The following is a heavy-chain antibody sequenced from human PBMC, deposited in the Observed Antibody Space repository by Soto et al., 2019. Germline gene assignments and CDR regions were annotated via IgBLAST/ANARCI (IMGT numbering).Heavy chain of an antibody. CDR3: AKDPPSERMQPDYGMDV. CDR2: ISGSGRYT. D-gene: IGHD6-13*01. V-gene: IGHV3-23*04. CDR1: GFTFDSCV. Sequence: DVQLVESGGDLVQPGGSLRLSCAASGFTFDSCVMSWVRQAPGKGLEWLSLISGSGRYTDYADSVKGRFTISRDNSKNTLYLKMNSLRVEGTAVYYRAKDPPSERMQPDYGMDVWGQGTTVTVSS. J-gene: IGHJ6*02.